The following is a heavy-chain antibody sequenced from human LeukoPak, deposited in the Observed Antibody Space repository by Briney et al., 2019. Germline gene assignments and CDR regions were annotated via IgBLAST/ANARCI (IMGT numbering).Heavy chain of an antibody. Sequence: PGGSLRLSCAASGFTVSSNYMSWVRQAPGKGLEWVSVIYSGGSTYYADSVKGRFTISRDNSKNTLYLQMDSLRGDDTAVYYCAKKGGTSGSTDYFDYWGQGTLVTVSS. CDR3: AKKGGTSGSTDYFDY. V-gene: IGHV3-53*01. J-gene: IGHJ4*02. CDR2: IYSGGST. CDR1: GFTVSSNY. D-gene: IGHD5-12*01.